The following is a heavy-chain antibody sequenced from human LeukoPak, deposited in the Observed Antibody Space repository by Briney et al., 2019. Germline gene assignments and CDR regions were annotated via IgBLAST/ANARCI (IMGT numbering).Heavy chain of an antibody. CDR3: ARGARRDGYNFDY. CDR1: GGSFSGYY. J-gene: IGHJ4*02. Sequence: PSETLSLTCDVYGGSFSGYYWSWIRQPPGKGLEWIGEINHSGSRNYNPSLKSRVTISVDTSKNQFSLKLNSVIAADTAVYYCARGARRDGYNFDYWGQGTLVTVSS. V-gene: IGHV4-34*01. D-gene: IGHD5-24*01. CDR2: INHSGSR.